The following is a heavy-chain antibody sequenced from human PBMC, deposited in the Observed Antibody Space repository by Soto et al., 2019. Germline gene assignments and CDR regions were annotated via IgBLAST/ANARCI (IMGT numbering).Heavy chain of an antibody. CDR3: ARDFTTHIYGVDV. CDR2: INPNSGGT. V-gene: IGHV1-2*02. CDR1: GYTFTGAY. Sequence: QAQLVQSGAEVKKPGASVKVSCKASGYTFTGAYIHWVRQAPGQGLEWMGCINPNSGGTEFAQKFQGRVIVTRDTSITTVYMEVSSLRSDDTGVYYCARDFTTHIYGVDVWGQGTAVTVS. D-gene: IGHD1-1*01. J-gene: IGHJ6*02.